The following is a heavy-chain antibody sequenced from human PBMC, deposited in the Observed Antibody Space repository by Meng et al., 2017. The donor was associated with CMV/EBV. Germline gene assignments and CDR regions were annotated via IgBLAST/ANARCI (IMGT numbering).Heavy chain of an antibody. CDR3: ARGWGADIVVVPAAQKIFDY. J-gene: IGHJ4*02. D-gene: IGHD2-2*01. CDR1: SFSGYY. V-gene: IGHV4-34*01. CDR2: INHSAST. Sequence: SFSGYYWSCIPQPAGKGLDLIGEINHSASTNYNPSLKSRVTISVDTSKNQFSLKLSSVTAADTAVYYCARGWGADIVVVPAAQKIFDYWGQGTLVTVSS.